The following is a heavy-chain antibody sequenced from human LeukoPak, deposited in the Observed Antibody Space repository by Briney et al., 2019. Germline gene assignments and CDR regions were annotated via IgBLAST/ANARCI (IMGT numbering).Heavy chain of an antibody. CDR2: TYYGSKWYN. CDR3: ASSIHPWGWFDP. Sequence: SQTLSLTCAISGDSVSSNSAAWNWIRQSPSRGLEWLGRTYYGSKWYNDYAVSVKSRITINPDTSKNQFSLQLNSVTPEDTAVYYCASSIHPWGWFDPWGQGTLVTVSS. CDR1: GDSVSSNSAA. D-gene: IGHD2/OR15-2a*01. J-gene: IGHJ5*02. V-gene: IGHV6-1*01.